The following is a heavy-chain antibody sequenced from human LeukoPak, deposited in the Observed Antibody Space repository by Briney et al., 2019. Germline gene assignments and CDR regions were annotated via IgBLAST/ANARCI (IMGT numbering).Heavy chain of an antibody. V-gene: IGHV3-53*01. J-gene: IGHJ4*02. Sequence: GGSLRLSCAASGFTVSSNYMSWVRQAPGKGLEWVSVIYSGGSTYYADSVKGRFTISRDNSKNTLYLQMNSLRAEDTAVYYCARASPGSLGECYFDYWGQGTLVTVSS. CDR2: IYSGGST. D-gene: IGHD3-16*01. CDR3: ARASPGSLGECYFDY. CDR1: GFTVSSNY.